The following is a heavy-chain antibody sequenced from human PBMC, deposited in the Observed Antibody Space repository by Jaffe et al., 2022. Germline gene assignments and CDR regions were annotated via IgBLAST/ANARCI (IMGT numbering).Heavy chain of an antibody. CDR2: INHSGST. D-gene: IGHD2-15*01. CDR1: GGSFSGYY. V-gene: IGHV4-34*01. J-gene: IGHJ4*02. CDR3: ARGAGYCSGGSCYSWLVGYYFDY. Sequence: QVQLQQWGAGLLKPSETLSLTCAVYGGSFSGYYWSWIRQPPGKGLEWIGEINHSGSTNYNPSLKSRVTISVDTSKNQFSLKLSSVTAADTAVYYCARGAGYCSGGSCYSWLVGYYFDYWGQGTLVTVSS.